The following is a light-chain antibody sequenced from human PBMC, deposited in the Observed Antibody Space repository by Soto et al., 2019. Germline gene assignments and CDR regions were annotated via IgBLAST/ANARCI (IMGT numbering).Light chain of an antibody. CDR3: QQYDNLPFT. CDR1: QDISNY. Sequence: DIQMTQSPSSLSASVGDRVTITCQASQDISNYLNWYQQKPGKAPKLLIYDASNLETEVPSRFSGSGSGTDFTFTISSLRPADIATYYCQQYDNLPFTFGGGTKVEIK. J-gene: IGKJ4*01. CDR2: DAS. V-gene: IGKV1-33*01.